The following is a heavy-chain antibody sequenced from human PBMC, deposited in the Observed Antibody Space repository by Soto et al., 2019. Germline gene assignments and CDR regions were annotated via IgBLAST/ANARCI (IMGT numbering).Heavy chain of an antibody. V-gene: IGHV4-31*03. J-gene: IGHJ6*02. D-gene: IGHD3-10*01. CDR3: ARSPILWFGELLNYYGMDV. Sequence: SETLSLTCTVSGGSISSGGYYWSWIRQHPGKGLEWIGYIYYSGSTYYNPSLKNRVTISVHTSKNQFSLKLSSVTAADTAVYYCARSPILWFGELLNYYGMDVWGQGTTVTV. CDR1: GGSISSGGYY. CDR2: IYYSGST.